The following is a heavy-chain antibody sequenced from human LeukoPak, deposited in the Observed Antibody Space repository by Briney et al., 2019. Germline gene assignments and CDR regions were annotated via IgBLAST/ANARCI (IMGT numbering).Heavy chain of an antibody. CDR1: GGSISSYY. D-gene: IGHD3-22*01. Sequence: PSETLSLTCTVSGGSISSYYWSWIRQPAGKGLEWIGRIYTSGSTNCNPSLKSRVTMSVDTSKNQFSLKLSSVTAADTAVYYCARDYYDSSGYYFHFDYWGQGTLVTVSS. V-gene: IGHV4-4*07. J-gene: IGHJ4*02. CDR2: IYTSGST. CDR3: ARDYYDSSGYYFHFDY.